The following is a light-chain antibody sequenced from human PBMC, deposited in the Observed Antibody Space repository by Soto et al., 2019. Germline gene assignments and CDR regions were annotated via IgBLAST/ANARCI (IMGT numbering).Light chain of an antibody. Sequence: EIVMTQSPATLSVSPGERAILSCSASKSIRTNVAWYPQRPGQAPRHRIYGASTRATDIPALFSGSGSVPEFTPAIRRLQSEDCAISYCQPYNHWTSITFGQGTRLEF. V-gene: IGKV3-15*01. CDR3: QPYNHWTSIT. CDR2: GAS. CDR1: KSIRTN. J-gene: IGKJ5*01.